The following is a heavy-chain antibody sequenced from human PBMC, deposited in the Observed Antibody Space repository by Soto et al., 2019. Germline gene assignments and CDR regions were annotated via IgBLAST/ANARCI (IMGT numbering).Heavy chain of an antibody. CDR2: ISSSSSTI. J-gene: IGHJ3*02. V-gene: IGHV3-48*02. Sequence: EVQLVESGGGLVQPGGSLRLSCAASGFTFSSYSMNWVRQAPGKGLEWVSYISSSSSTIYYADSVKGRVTISRDNAKNSLYLQMNSLRDEDTAVYYCARDGASVVQRLPLAFDIWGQGTMVTVSS. D-gene: IGHD6-25*01. CDR1: GFTFSSYS. CDR3: ARDGASVVQRLPLAFDI.